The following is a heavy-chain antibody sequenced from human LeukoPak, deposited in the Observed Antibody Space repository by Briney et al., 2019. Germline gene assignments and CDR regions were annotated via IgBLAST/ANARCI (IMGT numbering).Heavy chain of an antibody. Sequence: SETLSLTCAVYGGSFSGYYWSWIRQPPGKGLEWIGYIYNSGSTNYNPSLKSRVTISVDTSKNQFSLKLSSVTAADTAVYYCVRGNYRPKYSWFDPWGQGTLVTVSS. CDR3: VRGNYRPKYSWFDP. CDR1: GGSFSGYY. CDR2: IYNSGST. D-gene: IGHD1-7*01. V-gene: IGHV4-59*01. J-gene: IGHJ5*02.